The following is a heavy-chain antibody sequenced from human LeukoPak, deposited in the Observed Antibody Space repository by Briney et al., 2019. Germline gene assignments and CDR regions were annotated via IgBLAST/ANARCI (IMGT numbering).Heavy chain of an antibody. V-gene: IGHV1-69*13. CDR2: IIPIFGTA. J-gene: IGHJ4*02. D-gene: IGHD5-18*01. CDR1: GGTSSSYA. CDR3: ARDRVDTAMVKGFDY. Sequence: SVKVSCKASGGTSSSYAISWVRQAPGQGLEWMGGIIPIFGTANYAQKFQGRVTITADESTSTAYMELSSLRSEDTAVYYCARDRVDTAMVKGFDYWGQGTLVTVSS.